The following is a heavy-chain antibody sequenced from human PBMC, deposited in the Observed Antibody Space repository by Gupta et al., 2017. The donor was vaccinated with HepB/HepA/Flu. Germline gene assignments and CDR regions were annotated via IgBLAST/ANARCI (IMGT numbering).Heavy chain of an antibody. D-gene: IGHD3-10*01. CDR3: ARGHYYGSGSQGWFDP. V-gene: IGHV4-34*01. J-gene: IGHJ5*02. CDR1: GGSFSGYY. CDR2: INHSGST. Sequence: QVQLQQWCAGLLKPSETLSLTCAVYGGSFSGYYWSWIRQPPGKGLEWIGEINHSGSTNYNPSLKSRVTISVDTSKNQFSLKLSSVTAADTAVYYCARGHYYGSGSQGWFDPWGQGTLVTVSS.